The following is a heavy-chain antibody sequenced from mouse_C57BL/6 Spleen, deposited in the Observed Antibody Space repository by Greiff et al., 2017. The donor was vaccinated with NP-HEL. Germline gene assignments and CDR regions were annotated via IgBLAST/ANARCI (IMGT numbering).Heavy chain of an antibody. CDR1: GYTFTGYW. V-gene: IGHV1-9*01. CDR3: ASGPPGVDY. Sequence: QVQLQQSGAELMKPGASVKLSCKATGYTFTGYWIAWVKQRPGHGLEWIGEILPGSGSTNYTEKFKGRDTFTADTSSNTAYMQLSSLTTEDSAIYCCASGPPGVDYWGQGTTLTVSS. J-gene: IGHJ2*01. CDR2: ILPGSGST.